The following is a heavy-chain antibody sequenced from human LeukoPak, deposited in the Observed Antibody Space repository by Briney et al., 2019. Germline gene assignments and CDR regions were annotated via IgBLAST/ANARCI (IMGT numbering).Heavy chain of an antibody. Sequence: GASVKVSCKASGGTFSSYAISWVRQAPGQGLEWMGGIIPVFGTANYAQKFQGRVTITADESTSTAYMELSSLRSEDTAVYYCARELQLAHFDYWGQGTLVTVSS. V-gene: IGHV1-69*13. CDR3: ARELQLAHFDY. J-gene: IGHJ4*02. CDR2: IIPVFGTA. D-gene: IGHD6-13*01. CDR1: GGTFSSYA.